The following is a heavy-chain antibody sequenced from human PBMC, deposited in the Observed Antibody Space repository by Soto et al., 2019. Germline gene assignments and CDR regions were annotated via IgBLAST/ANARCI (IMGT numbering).Heavy chain of an antibody. J-gene: IGHJ4*02. CDR2: IWYDGNNK. V-gene: IGHV3-33*01. Sequence: EQLVESGGSVVQPGRSLRLSCAASGFTFSSHGMHWVRQAPGKELEWVAVIWYDGNNKFYADSVKGRFTIARDNSKNRLYLEMNSLRAEDTGVYYCARQGMPRGGVASDQVNFDCWGQGTLVTVSS. CDR1: GFTFSSHG. D-gene: IGHD3-10*01. CDR3: ARQGMPRGGVASDQVNFDC.